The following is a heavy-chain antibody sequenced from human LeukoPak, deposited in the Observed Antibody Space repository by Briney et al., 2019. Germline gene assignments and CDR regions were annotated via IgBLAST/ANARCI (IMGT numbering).Heavy chain of an antibody. Sequence: GRSLRLSCVGAGFSDVFFFSHAVTWVRQAPGKGLDWVSSLTERGNRASYAEYVKGRFTISRDNSKNTFYLQMNSLRAEDTAVYYCAAHTSFWSIDHWGQGTLVTVSS. CDR3: AAHTSFWSIDH. J-gene: IGHJ4*02. CDR1: GFSDVFFFSHA. V-gene: IGHV3-23*01. CDR2: LTERGNRA. D-gene: IGHD2-2*01.